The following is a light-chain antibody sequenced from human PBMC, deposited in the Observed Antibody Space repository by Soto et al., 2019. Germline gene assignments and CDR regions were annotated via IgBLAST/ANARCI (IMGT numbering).Light chain of an antibody. CDR1: QSVNSD. J-gene: IGKJ2*01. V-gene: IGKV3-11*01. CDR3: QQRANWPYT. CDR2: DAS. Sequence: EIVLTQSPATLSLSPGERATLSCRASQSVNSDLAWYQQKPGQAPRLLIYDASNRATGIPGRFSGSGSETDFTLTISSLEPEDFAVYYCQQRANWPYTFGQGTKLEIK.